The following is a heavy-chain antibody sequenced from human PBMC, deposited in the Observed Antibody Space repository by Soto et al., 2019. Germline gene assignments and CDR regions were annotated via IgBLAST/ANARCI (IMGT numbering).Heavy chain of an antibody. CDR3: ARDGADFWSGYLDY. V-gene: IGHV1-18*01. Sequence: GASVKVSCKASGYTFTNYGITWVRQAPGQGLEWMGWISAYNGNTNYAQKLQGRVTMTTDTSTSTAYMELRSLRSDDTAVYYCARDGADFWSGYLDYWGQGTLVTVSS. CDR2: ISAYNGNT. D-gene: IGHD3-3*01. CDR1: GYTFTNYG. J-gene: IGHJ4*02.